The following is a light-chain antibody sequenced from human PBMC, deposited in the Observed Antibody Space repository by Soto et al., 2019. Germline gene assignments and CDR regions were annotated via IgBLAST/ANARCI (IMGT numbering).Light chain of an antibody. V-gene: IGLV2-14*01. J-gene: IGLJ1*01. CDR3: ASFRSGTILV. CDR2: EVN. CDR1: RSDIGDSNF. Sequence: QSALTQPASVSGSPGQSVTISCTGPRSDIGDSNFISWYQQSPGKAPRLLIYEVNNRPSGVSRRFSGSKAGNTASLTISGLXEDDEADYFCASFRSGTILVFGSGTKVTV.